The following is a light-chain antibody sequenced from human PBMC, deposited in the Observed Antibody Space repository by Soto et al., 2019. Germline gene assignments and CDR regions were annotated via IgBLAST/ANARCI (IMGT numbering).Light chain of an antibody. CDR1: RSNIGDNA. Sequence: QSVLTQSPSVSEAPRQRVTISCSGSRSNIGDNAVNWYQQLPGKAPKLLIYYDDLLPSGVSDRFSGSKSGTSASLAISGLQSEDEADYYCAAWDDSLNGVVFGGGTKVTVL. J-gene: IGLJ2*01. CDR3: AAWDDSLNGVV. V-gene: IGLV1-36*01. CDR2: YDD.